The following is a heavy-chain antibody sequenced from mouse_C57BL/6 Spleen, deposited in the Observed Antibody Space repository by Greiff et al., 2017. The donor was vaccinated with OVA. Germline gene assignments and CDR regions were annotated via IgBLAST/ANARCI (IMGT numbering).Heavy chain of an antibody. CDR3: ARAYGYDEEVYFDY. D-gene: IGHD2-2*01. V-gene: IGHV5-17*01. J-gene: IGHJ2*01. Sequence: EVKVVESGRGLVKPGGSLKLSCAASGFTFSDYGMHWVRQAPEKGLEWVAYISSGSSTIYYADTVKGRFTITRDNAKNTLFLQMTSLRSEDTAMYYCARAYGYDEEVYFDYWGQGTTRTVSS. CDR1: GFTFSDYG. CDR2: ISSGSSTI.